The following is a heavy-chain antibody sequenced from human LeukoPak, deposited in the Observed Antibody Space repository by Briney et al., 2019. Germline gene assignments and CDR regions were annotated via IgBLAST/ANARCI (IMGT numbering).Heavy chain of an antibody. V-gene: IGHV4-59*01. CDR1: GGSIGSYY. CDR3: ARTLLRGYSYGFDY. J-gene: IGHJ4*02. CDR2: IYYSGST. Sequence: SETLSLTCTVSGGSIGSYYWSWIRQPPGKGLEWIGYIYYSGSTNYNPSLKSRVTISVDTSKNQFSLKLSSVTAADTAVYYCARTLLRGYSYGFDYWGQGTLVTVSS. D-gene: IGHD5-18*01.